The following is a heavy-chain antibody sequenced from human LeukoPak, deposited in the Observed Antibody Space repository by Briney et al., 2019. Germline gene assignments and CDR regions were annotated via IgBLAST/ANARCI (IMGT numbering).Heavy chain of an antibody. V-gene: IGHV4-4*07. Sequence: PSETLSLTCTVSGASISSYYWSWIRQPAGKGLEWIGRIYTSGSTNYNPCLKSRVTMSVDTSKNQFSLKLSSVTAADTAVYHCARVGRSPLLSIYWSFDLWGRGTLVTVSS. D-gene: IGHD5/OR15-5a*01. CDR1: GASISSYY. J-gene: IGHJ2*01. CDR2: IYTSGST. CDR3: ARVGRSPLLSIYWSFDL.